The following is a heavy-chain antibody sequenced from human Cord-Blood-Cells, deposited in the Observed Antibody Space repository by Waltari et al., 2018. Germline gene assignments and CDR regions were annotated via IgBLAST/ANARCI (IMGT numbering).Heavy chain of an antibody. CDR3: ARDRAAAGTPYYYYMDV. CDR1: GGTFSSYA. J-gene: IGHJ6*03. D-gene: IGHD6-13*01. CDR2: IIPILGIA. Sequence: QVQLVQSGAEVKKPGSSVKVSCRASGGTFSSYAIRWVRQAPGKWLEWMGRIIPILGIANYAQKFQGRVTITADKSTSTAYMELSSLRSEDTAVYYCARDRAAAGTPYYYYMDVWGKGTTVTVSS. V-gene: IGHV1-69*09.